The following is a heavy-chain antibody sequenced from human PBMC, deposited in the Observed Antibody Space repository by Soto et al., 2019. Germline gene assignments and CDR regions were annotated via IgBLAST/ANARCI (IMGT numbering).Heavy chain of an antibody. Sequence: XTLSIPCTVCGASLSGFDWSWIRKSAAKGLEWIGRIYATGTTDYNPSLKSRVMMSVDTSKKHFSLKLRPVTAADTAVYYCVRDGTKTLRDWFDPWGQGISATVSS. V-gene: IGHV4-4*07. CDR1: GASLSGFD. CDR2: IYATGTT. CDR3: VRDGTKTLRDWFDP. J-gene: IGHJ5*02. D-gene: IGHD1-1*01.